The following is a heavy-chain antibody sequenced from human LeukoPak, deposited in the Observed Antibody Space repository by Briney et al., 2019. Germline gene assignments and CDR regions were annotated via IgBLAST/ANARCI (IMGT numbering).Heavy chain of an antibody. V-gene: IGHV4-4*07. D-gene: IGHD3-10*01. Sequence: PSETLSLTCTVSGGSISSYYWSWIRQPAGKGLEWIGRIYTSGSTNYNPSLKSRVTMSVDTSKNQFSLKLSSVTAADTAVYYCARGGMVRGVMTFDYWGQGTLVIVSS. J-gene: IGHJ4*02. CDR1: GGSISSYY. CDR2: IYTSGST. CDR3: ARGGMVRGVMTFDY.